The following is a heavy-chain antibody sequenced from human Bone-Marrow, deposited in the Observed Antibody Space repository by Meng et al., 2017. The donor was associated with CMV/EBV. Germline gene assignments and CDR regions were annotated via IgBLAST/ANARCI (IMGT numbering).Heavy chain of an antibody. CDR3: ARQYTSGYWAFDY. J-gene: IGHJ4*02. D-gene: IGHD3-22*01. Sequence: GESLKISCAASGFAFSSYNIHWVRQAPGKGLEWVTFISYDGSNEYYAASVKGRFTISRDNPKNTLYVEMNSLRAEDTAVYYCARQYTSGYWAFDYWGQGALVTFSS. CDR2: ISYDGSNE. CDR1: GFAFSSYN. V-gene: IGHV3-30*19.